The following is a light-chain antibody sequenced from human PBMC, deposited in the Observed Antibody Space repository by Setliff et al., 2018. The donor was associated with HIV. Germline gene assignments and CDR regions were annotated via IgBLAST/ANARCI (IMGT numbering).Light chain of an antibody. Sequence: QSALTQPAPVSGSPGQSIAISCTGTSNDVGRYDLVSWYQQHPARAPKLMIYQATKRPSGVSNRFSGSKSGNTASLTISGLQAEDEADYYCCSNTGSNTYVFGSGTKV. CDR1: SNDVGRYDL. CDR3: CSNTGSNTYV. CDR2: QAT. J-gene: IGLJ1*01. V-gene: IGLV2-23*01.